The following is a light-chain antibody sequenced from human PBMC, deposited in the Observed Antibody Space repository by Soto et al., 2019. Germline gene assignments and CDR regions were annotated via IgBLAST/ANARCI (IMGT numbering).Light chain of an antibody. CDR2: EAS. Sequence: DIQLTQSAAFLSASLGDRVTITCRASQDISDYLAWYQQKKGKAPNLLIYEASTLQSGVPSRFSGSGYGTEFNLSVSSLQPEDFATYYCLQLDSYPRTFGQGTKVDIK. CDR1: QDISDY. J-gene: IGKJ1*01. V-gene: IGKV1-9*01. CDR3: LQLDSYPRT.